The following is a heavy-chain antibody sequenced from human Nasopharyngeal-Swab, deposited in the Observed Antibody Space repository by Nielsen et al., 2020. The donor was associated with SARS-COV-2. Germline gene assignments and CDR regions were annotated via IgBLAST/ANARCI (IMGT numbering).Heavy chain of an antibody. CDR1: GGTFSSYA. CDR2: IIPILGIA. Sequence: SVKVSCKASGGTFSSYAISWVRQAPGQGLEWMGRIIPILGIANYAQKFQGRVTITADKSTSTAYMELSSLRFEDTAVYYCARGCGITIFGVVTCYYMDVWGKGTTVTVSS. V-gene: IGHV1-69*04. CDR3: ARGCGITIFGVVTCYYMDV. D-gene: IGHD3-3*01. J-gene: IGHJ6*03.